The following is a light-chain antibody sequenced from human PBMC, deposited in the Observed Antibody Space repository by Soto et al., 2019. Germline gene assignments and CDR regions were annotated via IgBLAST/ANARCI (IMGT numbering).Light chain of an antibody. CDR3: QQYNSYSHDT. V-gene: IGKV1-5*01. CDR2: DAS. CDR1: QSISSW. J-gene: IGKJ2*01. Sequence: DIQMTQSPSTLSASVGDRVTITCRASQSISSWLAWYQQKPGKAPKLLIYDASSLESGVPSRFSGSGSGTEFTLTISSLQPDDFATYYCQQYNSYSHDTFCQGTKLEIK.